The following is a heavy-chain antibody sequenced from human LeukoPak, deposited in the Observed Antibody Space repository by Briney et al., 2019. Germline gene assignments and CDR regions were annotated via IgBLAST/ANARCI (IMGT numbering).Heavy chain of an antibody. D-gene: IGHD6-13*01. CDR1: GFTFSSYA. V-gene: IGHV3-30-3*01. CDR2: ISYDGSNK. Sequence: GGSLRLSCAASGFTFSSYAMQWVRQAPGKGLEWVAVISYDGSNKYYADSVKGRFTISRDNSKNTLYLQMNSLRAEDTAVYYCARGDGAAAGTPDAFDIWGQGTMVTVSS. CDR3: ARGDGAAAGTPDAFDI. J-gene: IGHJ3*02.